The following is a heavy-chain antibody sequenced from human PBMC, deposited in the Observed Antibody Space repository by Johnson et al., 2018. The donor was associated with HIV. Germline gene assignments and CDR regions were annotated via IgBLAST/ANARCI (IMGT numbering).Heavy chain of an antibody. Sequence: QVQLVESGGGLVQPGRSLRLSCAASGFTFDDYAMHWVRQAPGKGLEWVAVISYDGSNKYYADSVKGRFTISRDNSKNTLYLQMNSLRAEDTAVYYCASIDAFDIWGQGTMVTVSS. CDR3: ASIDAFDI. J-gene: IGHJ3*02. CDR1: GFTFDDYA. CDR2: ISYDGSNK. V-gene: IGHV3-30*03.